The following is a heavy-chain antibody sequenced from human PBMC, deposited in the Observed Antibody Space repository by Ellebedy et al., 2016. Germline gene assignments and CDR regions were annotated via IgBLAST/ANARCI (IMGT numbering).Heavy chain of an antibody. Sequence: GGSLRLSCAASGFTFSSYWMGWVRQAPGQGLEWVANIKNDESEKYHVDSVRGRFTISRDNARNSLYLQMNSLRAEDTAVYYCASLGGRQRYSDWGQGTLVTVSS. CDR1: GFTFSSYW. CDR2: IKNDESEK. D-gene: IGHD6-6*01. CDR3: ASLGGRQRYSD. V-gene: IGHV3-7*01. J-gene: IGHJ4*02.